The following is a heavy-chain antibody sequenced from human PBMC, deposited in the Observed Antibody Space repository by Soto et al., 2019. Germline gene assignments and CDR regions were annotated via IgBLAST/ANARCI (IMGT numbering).Heavy chain of an antibody. D-gene: IGHD3-9*01. CDR2: SYYSGNT. V-gene: IGHV4-31*01. Sequence: QVQLQESGPGLVKPSQTLSLTCTVSGASITTGGYYWSWIRQHPGKGLEWIGHSYYSGNTYYNPSLKSPGTIHVDTSKNQFSLELRSVTAADTAVYYCARVSGLVNSYVVYGGQGTLVTVSS. CDR1: GASITTGGYY. J-gene: IGHJ4*02. CDR3: ARVSGLVNSYVVY.